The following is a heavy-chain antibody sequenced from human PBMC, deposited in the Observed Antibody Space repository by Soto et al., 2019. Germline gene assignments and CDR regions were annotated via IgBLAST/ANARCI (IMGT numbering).Heavy chain of an antibody. Sequence: EVQLLESGGGLVQPGGSLRLSCAASGFAFSSYAMNWVRLAPGKGLEWVSVISGSGGSTYYADSVKGRFTISRDNSKNTLYLQMNSLRAEDTAVYYCAKRATGTYFDYWGQGTLVTVSS. CDR2: ISGSGGST. CDR1: GFAFSSYA. J-gene: IGHJ4*02. D-gene: IGHD1-1*01. CDR3: AKRATGTYFDY. V-gene: IGHV3-23*01.